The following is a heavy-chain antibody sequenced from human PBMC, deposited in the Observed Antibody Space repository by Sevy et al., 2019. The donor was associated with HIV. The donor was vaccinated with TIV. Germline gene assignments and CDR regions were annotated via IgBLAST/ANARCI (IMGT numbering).Heavy chain of an antibody. Sequence: ASVKVFCQSSGYNFNIYTIHWVRQARGQGLEWVGRISPYDGDTDYAHNFHGRVSLTMDTSTSTAYLGLTSLRSDDTAVYFCTRDTWELLTGIAYYYSGMDVWGQGTTVTVSS. V-gene: IGHV1-18*01. CDR3: TRDTWELLTGIAYYYSGMDV. CDR1: GYNFNIYT. D-gene: IGHD1-26*01. CDR2: ISPYDGDT. J-gene: IGHJ6*02.